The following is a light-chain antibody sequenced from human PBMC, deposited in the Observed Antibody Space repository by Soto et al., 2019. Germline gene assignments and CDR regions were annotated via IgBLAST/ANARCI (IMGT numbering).Light chain of an antibody. CDR1: RGIGKY. V-gene: IGKV1-39*01. J-gene: IGKJ4*01. Sequence: EILMSQSPATLSASLGDGATLSCRASRGIGKYLTWFQQRPGQAPRVLIYDTSSLPSGVPSRFSGSGSGADFTLTISSLQPEDFAAYYCQPYYSSPITFGEGTQLEIK. CDR2: DTS. CDR3: QPYYSSPIT.